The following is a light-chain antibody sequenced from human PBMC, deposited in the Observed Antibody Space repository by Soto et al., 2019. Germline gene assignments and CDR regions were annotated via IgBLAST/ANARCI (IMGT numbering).Light chain of an antibody. CDR1: QSISSW. Sequence: DIQMTHSPSTLSASVGDRVTITFRSSQSISSWLAWYQQKPGKAPKVLIFDASSLESGVPSRFSGSGSATEFTLTISSLQPDDFATYYCQQYSTYPWTFGQGTKVDIK. CDR2: DAS. CDR3: QQYSTYPWT. J-gene: IGKJ1*01. V-gene: IGKV1-5*01.